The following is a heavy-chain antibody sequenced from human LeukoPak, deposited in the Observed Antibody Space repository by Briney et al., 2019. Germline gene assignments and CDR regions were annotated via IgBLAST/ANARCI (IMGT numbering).Heavy chain of an antibody. D-gene: IGHD2-2*01. CDR3: ARTGYCSSTSCYDYYYYGMDV. Sequence: ASVKVSCKASGGTFSSYAISWVRQAPGQGLEWMGRINPNSGGTNYAQKFQGRVTMTRDTSISTAYMELSRLRSDDTAVYYCARTGYCSSTSCYDYYYYGMDVWGQGTTVTVSS. V-gene: IGHV1-2*06. J-gene: IGHJ6*02. CDR1: GGTFSSYA. CDR2: INPNSGGT.